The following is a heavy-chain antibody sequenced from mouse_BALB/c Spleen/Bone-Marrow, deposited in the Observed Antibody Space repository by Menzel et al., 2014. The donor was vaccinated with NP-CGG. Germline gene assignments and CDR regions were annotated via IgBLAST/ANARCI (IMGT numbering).Heavy chain of an antibody. V-gene: IGHV7-3*02. CDR2: IRNKANGHTT. Sequence: EVKLVESGGGLVQPGGSLRLSCATSGVTFTDYYMSWVRQPPGKALEWLGFIRNKANGHTTEYSASVKGRFTISRDNSQSILYLQMNTLRAEDSATYYCARDINDGYYRHFDVWGAGTTVTVSS. D-gene: IGHD2-3*01. CDR1: GVTFTDYY. J-gene: IGHJ1*01. CDR3: ARDINDGYYRHFDV.